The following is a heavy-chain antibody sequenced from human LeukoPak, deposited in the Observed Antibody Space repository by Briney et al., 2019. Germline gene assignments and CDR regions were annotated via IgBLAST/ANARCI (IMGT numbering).Heavy chain of an antibody. J-gene: IGHJ4*02. Sequence: GGSLRLSCAASGFTFSSHGMNWLRQAPGKGLEWVSYISSSSSTIYYADSVKGRFTVSRDNAKNSLYLQMNSLSDEDTAVYYCARDEANYFDCWGQGTLVTVSS. CDR1: GFTFSSHG. V-gene: IGHV3-48*02. CDR3: ARDEANYFDC. CDR2: ISSSSSTI.